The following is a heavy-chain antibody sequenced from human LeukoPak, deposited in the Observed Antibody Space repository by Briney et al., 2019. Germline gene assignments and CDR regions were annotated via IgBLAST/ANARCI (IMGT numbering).Heavy chain of an antibody. Sequence: GASVKVSCKASGYTFTSYAMNWVRQAPGQGLEWMGWINTNTGNPTYAQGFTGRFVFSLDTSVSTAYLQISSLKAEDTAVYYCALHPLTSIDYYGMDVWGQGTTVTVSS. CDR1: GYTFTSYA. V-gene: IGHV7-4-1*02. CDR2: INTNTGNP. CDR3: ALHPLTSIDYYGMDV. J-gene: IGHJ6*02. D-gene: IGHD3-10*01.